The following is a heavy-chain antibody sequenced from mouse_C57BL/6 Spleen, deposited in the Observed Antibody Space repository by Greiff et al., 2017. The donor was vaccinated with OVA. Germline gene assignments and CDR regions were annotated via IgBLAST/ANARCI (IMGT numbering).Heavy chain of an antibody. CDR2: INYDGSST. Sequence: EVKLVESEGGLVQPGSSMKLSCTASGFTFSDYYMAWVRQVPEKGLEWVANINYDGSSTYYLDSLKSRFIISRDNAKNILYLQMSSLKSENTATYYCARGGNYGFDWYFDVWGTGTTVTVSS. V-gene: IGHV5-16*01. D-gene: IGHD2-1*01. J-gene: IGHJ1*03. CDR3: ARGGNYGFDWYFDV. CDR1: GFTFSDYY.